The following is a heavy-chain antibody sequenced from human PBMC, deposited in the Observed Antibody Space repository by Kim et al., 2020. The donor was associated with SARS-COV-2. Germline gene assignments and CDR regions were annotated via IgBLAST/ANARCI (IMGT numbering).Heavy chain of an antibody. CDR1: GFTFSSYA. Sequence: GGSLRLSCAASGFTFSSYAMHWVRQAPGKGLEWVAVISYDGSNKYYADSVKGRFTISRDNSKNTLYLQMNSLGAEDTTVYYCARDAVVPAALYYFDYWGQGTLVTVSS. D-gene: IGHD2-2*01. J-gene: IGHJ4*02. V-gene: IGHV3-30*04. CDR3: ARDAVVPAALYYFDY. CDR2: ISYDGSNK.